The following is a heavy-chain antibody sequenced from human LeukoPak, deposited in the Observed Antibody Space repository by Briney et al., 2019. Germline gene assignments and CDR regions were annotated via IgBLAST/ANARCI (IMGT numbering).Heavy chain of an antibody. V-gene: IGHV3-66*02. CDR3: ARGMGYCSSTSCYLQLDH. D-gene: IGHD2-2*01. CDR1: GFTVSSSY. J-gene: IGHJ4*01. CDR2: IYSGGST. Sequence: GGSLRLSCAGSGFTVSSSYMSWVRQAPGKGLEWVSIIYSGGSTYYADSVKGRFTLSRDDSKNTLYLQMNCLRPDDTAVYYCARGMGYCSSTSCYLQLDHWGQGAPVIFSS.